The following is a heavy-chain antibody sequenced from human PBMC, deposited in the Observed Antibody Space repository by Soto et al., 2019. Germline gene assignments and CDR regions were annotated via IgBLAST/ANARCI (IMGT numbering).Heavy chain of an antibody. CDR1: GGTFSSYA. CDR3: ARLDFWSGYKAYYYYGKDV. V-gene: IGHV1-69*13. D-gene: IGHD3-3*01. J-gene: IGHJ6*02. Sequence: SVKVSCKASGGTFSSYAISWVRQAPGQGLEWMGGIIPIFGTANYAQKFQGRVTITADESTSTAYMELSSLRSEDTAVYYCARLDFWSGYKAYYYYGKDVWGQGTTVTVSS. CDR2: IIPIFGTA.